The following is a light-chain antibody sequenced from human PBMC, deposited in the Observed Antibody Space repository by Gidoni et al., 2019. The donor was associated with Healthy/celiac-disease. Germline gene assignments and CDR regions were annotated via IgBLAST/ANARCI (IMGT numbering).Light chain of an antibody. CDR1: SSDAGGYND. J-gene: IGLJ1*01. CDR3: SSYTSSSTRV. CDR2: EVS. Sequence: QSARTQPTSVSGSPGQSLTISCTGTSSDAGGYNDVPWYQQHPGKAPTLMIYEVSNRPSGVSNRFAGSKSGNKASLTISGLQAEDEADYYCSSYTSSSTRVFGTGTKVTVL. V-gene: IGLV2-14*01.